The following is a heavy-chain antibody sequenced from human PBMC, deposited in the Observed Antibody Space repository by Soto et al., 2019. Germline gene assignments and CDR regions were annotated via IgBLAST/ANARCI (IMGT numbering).Heavy chain of an antibody. J-gene: IGHJ6*02. D-gene: IGHD2-15*01. Sequence: RASVKVSCKASGGIFSSHAITWVRQAPGQGLEWMGVIVPIFGTANYAQQFQGRVTITADKSTSTAYLELSSLTSEDTAVYYCASDIVVVVAVPDDYYYGMDVWGQGTTVTVSS. CDR1: GGIFSSHA. V-gene: IGHV1-69*06. CDR3: ASDIVVVVAVPDDYYYGMDV. CDR2: IVPIFGTA.